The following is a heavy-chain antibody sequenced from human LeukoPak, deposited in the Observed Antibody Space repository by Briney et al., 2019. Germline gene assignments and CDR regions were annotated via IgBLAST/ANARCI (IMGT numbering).Heavy chain of an antibody. D-gene: IGHD5-12*01. CDR1: GGSINNYY. J-gene: IGHJ4*02. V-gene: IGHV4-4*07. CDR2: ITASGST. Sequence: SETLSLTCTVSGGSINNYYWNWIRQPAGKGLEWVGRITASGSTYYNPSLKSRITVSMDTSKNQFSLRLTSVTAADTALYYCARDRGGYQYSFDYWGQGTLVTVSS. CDR3: ARDRGGYQYSFDY.